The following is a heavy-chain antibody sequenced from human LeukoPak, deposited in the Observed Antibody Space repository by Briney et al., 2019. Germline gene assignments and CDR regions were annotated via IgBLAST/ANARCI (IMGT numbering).Heavy chain of an antibody. CDR3: ARDTPPMGDYYYYGMDV. CDR2: IYHSGST. CDR1: GGSISSSNW. V-gene: IGHV4-4*02. J-gene: IGHJ6*02. Sequence: SETLSLTCAVSGGSISSSNWWSWVRQPPGKGLEWIGEIYHSGSTNYNPSLKSRVTISVDKSKNQFSLKLSSVTAADTAVYYCARDTPPMGDYYYYGMDVWGQGTTVTVSS. D-gene: IGHD3-16*01.